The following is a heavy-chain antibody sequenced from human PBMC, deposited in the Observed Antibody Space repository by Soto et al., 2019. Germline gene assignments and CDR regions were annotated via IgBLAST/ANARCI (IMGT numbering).Heavy chain of an antibody. CDR2: ITPFNGNT. D-gene: IGHD6-13*01. CDR1: GSTFTYRY. V-gene: IGHV1-45*02. CDR3: ASSSGYPHHYYYYYGMDV. J-gene: IGHJ6*02. Sequence: VEVPSKACGSTFTYRYLRWVRQAPAQALEWMGWITPFNGNTNYAQKFQYRVTITRDRSMSTAYMELSSLRSEDTAMYYCASSSGYPHHYYYYYGMDVWGQGSTVTVAS.